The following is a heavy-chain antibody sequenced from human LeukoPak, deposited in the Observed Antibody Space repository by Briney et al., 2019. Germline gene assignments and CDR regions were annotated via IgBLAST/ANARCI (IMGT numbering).Heavy chain of an antibody. J-gene: IGHJ4*02. CDR2: INPNSGGT. D-gene: IGHD5-18*01. CDR3: ARVEGIQLWSTGDY. V-gene: IGHV1-2*06. Sequence: ASVKVSCKASRYTFTGYYMHWVRQAPGQGLEWLGRINPNSGGTNYAQKFQGRVTMTRDTSISTAYMELSRLRSDDTAVYYCARVEGIQLWSTGDYWGQGTLVTVSS. CDR1: RYTFTGYY.